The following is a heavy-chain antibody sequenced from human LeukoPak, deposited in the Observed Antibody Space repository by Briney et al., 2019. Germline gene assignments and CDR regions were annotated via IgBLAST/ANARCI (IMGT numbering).Heavy chain of an antibody. Sequence: GGSLRLSCAASGFTFSSYAMHWVRQAPGKGLEWVSYISSSGSTIYYADSVKGRFTISRDNAKNSLYLQMNSLRAEDTAVYYCARDRTPTGYYYDSSGYWLWGQGTLVTVSS. CDR3: ARDRTPTGYYYDSSGYWL. J-gene: IGHJ4*02. CDR1: GFTFSSYA. V-gene: IGHV3-48*04. D-gene: IGHD3-22*01. CDR2: ISSSGSTI.